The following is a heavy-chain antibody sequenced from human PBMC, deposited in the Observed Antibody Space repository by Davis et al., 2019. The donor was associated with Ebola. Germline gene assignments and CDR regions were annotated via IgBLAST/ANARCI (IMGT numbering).Heavy chain of an antibody. D-gene: IGHD3/OR15-3a*01. CDR1: GVSVSSGSLS. Sequence: PSETLSLTCTVSGVSVSSGSLSWSSMSQPTAKGLEWIGYLYYSGVTNYNPSLKSRVTISEDMSKNQFSLKLRSVTAADMAVYYCARMGLTYGMDVWGQGTTVTVSS. J-gene: IGHJ6*02. CDR3: ARMGLTYGMDV. CDR2: LYYSGVT. V-gene: IGHV4-61*01.